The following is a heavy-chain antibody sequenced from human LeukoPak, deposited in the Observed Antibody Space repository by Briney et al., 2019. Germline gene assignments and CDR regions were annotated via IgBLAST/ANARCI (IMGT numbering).Heavy chain of an antibody. J-gene: IGHJ3*02. Sequence: GGSLRLSCAASGFTFSSYEMNWVRQAPGKGLEWVSYISSSGSTIYYADSVKGRFTISRDNAKNSLSLQMNSLRAEDTAVYYCAIGGLYDYVWGSYRYISAFDIWGQGTMVTVSS. CDR2: ISSSGSTI. D-gene: IGHD3-16*02. V-gene: IGHV3-48*03. CDR3: AIGGLYDYVWGSYRYISAFDI. CDR1: GFTFSSYE.